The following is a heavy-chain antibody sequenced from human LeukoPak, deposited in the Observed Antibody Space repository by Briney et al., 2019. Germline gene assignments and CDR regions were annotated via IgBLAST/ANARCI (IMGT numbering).Heavy chain of an antibody. D-gene: IGHD3-22*01. Sequence: PSETLSLTCAVYSGSFSGYYSSWIRQPPGKGLEWSGEINHSGSTNYNPSLKSRVTISVDMSRNQFSLKLSSVTAADTAVFYCARGPPTVYGGNGFYYVFDYWGQGTLVTVST. V-gene: IGHV4-34*01. CDR1: SGSFSGYY. CDR2: INHSGST. J-gene: IGHJ4*02. CDR3: ARGPPTVYGGNGFYYVFDY.